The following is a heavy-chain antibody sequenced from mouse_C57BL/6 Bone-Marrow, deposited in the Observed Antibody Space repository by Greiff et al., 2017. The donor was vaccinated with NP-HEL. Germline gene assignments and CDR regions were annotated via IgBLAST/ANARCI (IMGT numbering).Heavy chain of an antibody. V-gene: IGHV5-6*01. Sequence: EVQGVESGGDLVKPGGSLKLSCAASGFTFSSYGMSWVRQTPDKRLEWVATISSGGSYTYYPDSVKGRFTISRDNAKNTLYLQMSSLKSEDTAMYYCARQLGRGGDWYFDVWGTGTTVTVSS. CDR2: ISSGGSYT. D-gene: IGHD4-1*01. CDR1: GFTFSSYG. J-gene: IGHJ1*03. CDR3: ARQLGRGGDWYFDV.